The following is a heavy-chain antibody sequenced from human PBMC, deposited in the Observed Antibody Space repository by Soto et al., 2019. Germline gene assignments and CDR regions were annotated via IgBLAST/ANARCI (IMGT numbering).Heavy chain of an antibody. CDR2: IKQDGSEK. J-gene: IGHJ3*02. V-gene: IGHV3-7*03. CDR3: ARAGRLQEYDAFDI. Sequence: GESLKISCAASGFTFSSYWMSWVRQAPGKGLEWVANIKQDGSEKYYVDSVKGRFTISRDNAKNSLYLQMNSLRAEDTAVYYCARAGRLQEYDAFDIWGQGTMVTVSS. D-gene: IGHD2-15*01. CDR1: GFTFSSYW.